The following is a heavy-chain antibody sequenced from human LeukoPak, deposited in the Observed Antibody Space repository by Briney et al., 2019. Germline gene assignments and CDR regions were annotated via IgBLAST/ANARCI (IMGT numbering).Heavy chain of an antibody. D-gene: IGHD1-26*01. Sequence: PGGSLRLSCATSGFTFSIYSMNWVRQAPGKGLEWVSSISSSSSYIYYADSVKGRFTISRDNAKNSLYLQMNSLRAEDTAVYYCARESEDTSGSIYDYWGQGTLVTVSS. J-gene: IGHJ4*02. CDR2: ISSSSSYI. V-gene: IGHV3-21*01. CDR3: ARESEDTSGSIYDY. CDR1: GFTFSIYS.